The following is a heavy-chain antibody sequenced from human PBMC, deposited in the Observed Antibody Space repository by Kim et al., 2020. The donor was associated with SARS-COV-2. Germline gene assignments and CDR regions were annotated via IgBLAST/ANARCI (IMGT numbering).Heavy chain of an antibody. CDR1: GYTFTTYM. Sequence: ASVKVSCKASGYTFTTYMVSWVRQAPGQGLEWLGWISAYDGKTNYEQRLQGRVSMTTDTSTATAYMELRGLRSDDTAVYNCATSRTGWYDYWGQGTLLSVSS. CDR2: ISAYDGKT. D-gene: IGHD6-19*01. V-gene: IGHV1-18*01. CDR3: ATSRTGWYDY. J-gene: IGHJ4*02.